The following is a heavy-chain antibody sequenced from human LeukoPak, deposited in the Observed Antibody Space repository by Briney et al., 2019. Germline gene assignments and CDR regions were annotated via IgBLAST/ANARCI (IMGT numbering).Heavy chain of an antibody. Sequence: PRGSLRLSYAASGFTFSSYSRHCVRRAPGKGLEWISYISTSSSTIYYADSMKGRFTISRDNAKNSLYLQMNSLRDEDTAVYYCAREGIDGYNYFDYWGQGTLVTVSS. CDR3: AREGIDGYNYFDY. CDR2: ISTSSSTI. V-gene: IGHV3-48*02. J-gene: IGHJ4*02. CDR1: GFTFSSYS. D-gene: IGHD5-24*01.